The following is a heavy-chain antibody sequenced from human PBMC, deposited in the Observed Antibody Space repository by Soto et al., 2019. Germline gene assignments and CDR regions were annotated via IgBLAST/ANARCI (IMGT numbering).Heavy chain of an antibody. V-gene: IGHV4-30-4*01. CDR2: IYYSGST. CDR1: GGSISSGDYY. Sequence: QVQLQESGPGLVKPSQTLSLTCTVSGGSISSGDYYWSWIRQPPGKGLEWMGYIYYSGSTSYNPTLNRRVTISVETSTKQLSLMLMSVMAAATAVYYCGAYVGNTVYFDYWGQGTLVTVSS. CDR3: GAYVGNTVYFDY. J-gene: IGHJ4*02. D-gene: IGHD3-16*01.